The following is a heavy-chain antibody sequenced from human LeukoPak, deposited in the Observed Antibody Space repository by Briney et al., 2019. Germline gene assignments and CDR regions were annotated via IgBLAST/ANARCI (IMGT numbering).Heavy chain of an antibody. Sequence: SETLSLTCTVSGGSTSSYYWSWIRQPPGKGLEWIGYIYYSGSTNYNPSLKSRVTISVDTSKNQFSLKLSSVTAADTAVYYCARPVTMVRGVIRRGYYFDYWGQGTLVTVSS. CDR1: GGSTSSYY. J-gene: IGHJ4*02. CDR2: IYYSGST. CDR3: ARPVTMVRGVIRRGYYFDY. D-gene: IGHD3-10*01. V-gene: IGHV4-59*08.